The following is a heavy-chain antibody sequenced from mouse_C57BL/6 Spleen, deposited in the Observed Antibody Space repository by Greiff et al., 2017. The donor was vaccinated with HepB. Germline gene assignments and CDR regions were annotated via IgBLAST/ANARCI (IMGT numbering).Heavy chain of an antibody. J-gene: IGHJ2*01. CDR1: GFTFRSYA. CDR3: ARDLDRPRRYFDY. Sequence: EVKVEESGGGLVKPGGSLKLSCAASGFTFRSYAMSWVRQTPEKRLEWVATISDGGSYTYYPDNVKGRFTISRDNAKNNLYLQMSHLKSEDTAMYYCARDLDRPRRYFDYWGQGTTLTVSS. CDR2: ISDGGSYT. V-gene: IGHV5-4*01.